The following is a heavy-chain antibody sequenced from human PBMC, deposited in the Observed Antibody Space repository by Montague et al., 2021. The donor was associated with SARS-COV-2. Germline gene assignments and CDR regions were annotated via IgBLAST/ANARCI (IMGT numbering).Heavy chain of an antibody. V-gene: IGHV3-30*04. CDR1: GFYFSYA. D-gene: IGHD1-26*01. CDR3: ARESGSFHDGGYFDY. J-gene: IGHJ4*02. CDR2: FSKEGRKK. Sequence: SLRLSCAASGFYFSYAMHWVRQAPGKGLEWLALFSKEGRKKNNANSWRGRFTISRDNSKSTLYLQMNSLRTEDTAVYYCARESGSFHDGGYFDYWGQGSLVTVSS.